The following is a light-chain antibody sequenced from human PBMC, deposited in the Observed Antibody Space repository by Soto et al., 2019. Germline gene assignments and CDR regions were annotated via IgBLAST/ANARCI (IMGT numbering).Light chain of an antibody. Sequence: EIVLTQSPATLSLSPGERATLSCRASQSVSSYLAWYQQKPGQAPRLLIYDTSNRATGIPARFSGSGSGTDFTLIISRLEPEDFAVYYCQQRSSWPPKYTFGQGTKLEIK. J-gene: IGKJ2*01. CDR2: DTS. CDR3: QQRSSWPPKYT. V-gene: IGKV3-11*01. CDR1: QSVSSY.